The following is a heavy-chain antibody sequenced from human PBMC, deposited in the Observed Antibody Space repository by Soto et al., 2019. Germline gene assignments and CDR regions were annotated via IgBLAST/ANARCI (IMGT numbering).Heavy chain of an antibody. V-gene: IGHV3-21*01. CDR1: GFTFSSYS. Sequence: GGSLRLSCAASGFTFSSYSMNWVRQAPGKGLEWVSSISSSSSYIYYADSVKGRFTISRDNAKNSLYLQMNSLRAEDTAVYYCAREYPLPMITFGGVIVTPNWFDPWGQGTLVTVSS. D-gene: IGHD3-16*02. J-gene: IGHJ5*02. CDR3: AREYPLPMITFGGVIVTPNWFDP. CDR2: ISSSSSYI.